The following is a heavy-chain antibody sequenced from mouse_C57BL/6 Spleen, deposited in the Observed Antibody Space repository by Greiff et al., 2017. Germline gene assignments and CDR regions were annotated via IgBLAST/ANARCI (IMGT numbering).Heavy chain of an antibody. CDR2: ISGGGVYI. CDR1: GFTFSSYA. D-gene: IGHD2-3*01. CDR3: TRGGLLLFDY. V-gene: IGHV5-9-1*02. Sequence: EVKVVESGEGLVKPGGSLKLSCAASGFTFSSYAMSWVRQTPEKRLVWVAYISGGGVYIYYAATVKGRFTISRDKARNTLYLQMSSLKSEDTAMYYSTRGGLLLFDYWGQGATLTGSS. J-gene: IGHJ2*01.